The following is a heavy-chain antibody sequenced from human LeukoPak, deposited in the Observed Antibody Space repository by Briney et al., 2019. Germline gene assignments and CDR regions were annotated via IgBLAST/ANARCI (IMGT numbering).Heavy chain of an antibody. V-gene: IGHV1-2*02. CDR3: ARGMGSSWYEAFDI. CDR1: GYIFIGFY. D-gene: IGHD6-13*01. J-gene: IGHJ3*02. Sequence: WASVKVSCKASGYIFIGFYMHWVRQAPGQGLEWMGWINPNSGATNHAQKFQGRVTMTRDTSISTTYMDLSDLTSDDTAVYYCARGMGSSWYEAFDIWGQGTMVTVSS. CDR2: INPNSGAT.